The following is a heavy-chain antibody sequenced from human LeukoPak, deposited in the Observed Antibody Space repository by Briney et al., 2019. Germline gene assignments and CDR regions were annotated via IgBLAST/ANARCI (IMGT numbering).Heavy chain of an antibody. J-gene: IGHJ4*02. CDR1: GYTFTGYY. D-gene: IGHD6-13*01. CDR3: ARDRGRYSSSWANDY. V-gene: IGHV1-2*02. Sequence: ASVKVSCKASGYTFTGYYMHWVRQAPGQGLEWMGWINPNSGGTNYAQKFQGRVTMTRDTSISTAYMELSRLRSDDTAVYYCARDRGRYSSSWANDYWGQGTLVTVSS. CDR2: INPNSGGT.